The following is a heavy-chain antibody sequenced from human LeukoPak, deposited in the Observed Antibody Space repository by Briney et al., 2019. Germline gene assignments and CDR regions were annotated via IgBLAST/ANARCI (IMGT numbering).Heavy chain of an antibody. CDR1: YGSISSYY. CDR3: AREAYDYVWGSYHQGRLDY. J-gene: IGHJ4*02. V-gene: IGHV4-4*07. CDR2: IYHSGST. Sequence: SETLSLTCTVSYGSISSYYWSWIRQPAGKGLEWIGSIYHSGSTCYNPSLKSRVTISVDTSKNQFSLKLSSVTAADTAVYYCAREAYDYVWGSYHQGRLDYWGQGTLVTVSS. D-gene: IGHD3-16*02.